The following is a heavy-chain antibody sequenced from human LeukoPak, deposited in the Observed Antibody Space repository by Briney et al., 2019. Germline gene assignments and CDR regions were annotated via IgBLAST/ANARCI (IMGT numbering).Heavy chain of an antibody. J-gene: IGHJ5*02. CDR2: ISAYNGNT. CDR1: GYTFTSYG. V-gene: IGHV1-18*01. D-gene: IGHD4-23*01. CDR3: ARVSMVVTLNWFDP. Sequence: GASVKVSCKASGYTFTSYGISWVRQAPGQGLEWMGRISAYNGNTNYAQKLQGRVTMTTDTSTSTAYMELRSLRSDDAAVYYCARVSMVVTLNWFDPWGQGTLVTVSS.